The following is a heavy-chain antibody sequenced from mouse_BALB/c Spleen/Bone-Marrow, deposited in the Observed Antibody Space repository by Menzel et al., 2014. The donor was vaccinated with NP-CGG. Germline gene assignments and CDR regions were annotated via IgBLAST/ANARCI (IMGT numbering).Heavy chain of an antibody. CDR2: IDPANGNT. D-gene: IGHD2-4*01. V-gene: IGHV14-3*02. Sequence: EVQLQQSGAELVKPGASVKLSCTASGLNIKDTYMHWVKQRPEQGLEWIGRIDPANGNTKYDPKFQGKATITADTSSNTAYLQLSSLTSEDTAVYYCASLDDYIYWGQGTLVTVSA. J-gene: IGHJ3*01. CDR3: ASLDDYIY. CDR1: GLNIKDTY.